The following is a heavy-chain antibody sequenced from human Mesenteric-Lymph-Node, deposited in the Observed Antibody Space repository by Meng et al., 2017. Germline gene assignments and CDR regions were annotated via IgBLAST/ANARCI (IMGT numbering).Heavy chain of an antibody. J-gene: IGHJ5*02. V-gene: IGHV1-3*01. CDR3: ARDRPYFDSNWFDP. Sequence: QVQLVQSGAELKKPGASGKVSCKASGYTFTSYGIHWVRQAPGQGREWMGWINVGNDKRKYSQKFQGRVTITRDTSASTAYMEVSSLRSEDTAVYYCARDRPYFDSNWFDPWGQGTLVTVSS. D-gene: IGHD3-9*01. CDR1: GYTFTSYG. CDR2: INVGNDKR.